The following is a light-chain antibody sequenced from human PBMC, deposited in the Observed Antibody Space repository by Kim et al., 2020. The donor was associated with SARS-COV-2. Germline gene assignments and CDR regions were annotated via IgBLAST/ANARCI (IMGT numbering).Light chain of an antibody. CDR2: GAS. CDR1: QSLSSNY. V-gene: IGKV3-20*01. Sequence: GARAGSRGERATRSCRASQSLSSNYLDWYQHKPGQAPRLLIYGASSRATGIPDRFSGSGSGTDFTLTISRLEREDFAVYYCQQSDTFGQGTKLEI. J-gene: IGKJ2*01. CDR3: QQSDT.